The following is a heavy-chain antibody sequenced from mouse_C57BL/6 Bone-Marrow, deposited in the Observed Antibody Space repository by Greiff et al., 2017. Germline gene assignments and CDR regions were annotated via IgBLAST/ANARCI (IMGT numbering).Heavy chain of an antibody. Sequence: VQLQQSGAELVRPGTSVKVSCKASGYAFTNYLIEWVKQRPGQGLEWIGVINPGSGGNKYNVKFKGKATLTADKYSSTAYMQLSSLKSEDAAVYFCARGGYYYGSSSFDYWGQGTTLTVSS. V-gene: IGHV1-54*01. J-gene: IGHJ2*01. D-gene: IGHD1-1*01. CDR1: GYAFTNYL. CDR3: ARGGYYYGSSSFDY. CDR2: INPGSGGN.